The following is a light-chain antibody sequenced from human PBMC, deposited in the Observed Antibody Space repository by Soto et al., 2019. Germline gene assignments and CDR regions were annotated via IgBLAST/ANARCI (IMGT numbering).Light chain of an antibody. Sequence: EIVLTQSPGPLSLSPGERATLSCRTSHSVDSTHLAWYQQKPGQAPRLLIYGASGRATGIPDRFGGSGSGTDFTLTISRLEPEDFEVYYCQHYGDSRTFGQGTKVEVK. J-gene: IGKJ1*01. CDR2: GAS. V-gene: IGKV3-20*01. CDR3: QHYGDSRT. CDR1: HSVDSTH.